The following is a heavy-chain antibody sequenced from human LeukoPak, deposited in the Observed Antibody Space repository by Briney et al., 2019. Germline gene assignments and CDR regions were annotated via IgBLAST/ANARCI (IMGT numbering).Heavy chain of an antibody. V-gene: IGHV3-23*01. CDR1: GFTFSSYA. D-gene: IGHD6-13*01. CDR3: AKGSAGSRPYYFDC. J-gene: IGHJ4*02. CDR2: ITDSGGDT. Sequence: PGGSLRLSCAASGFTFSSYAMSWVRQAPGKGLEWVSAITDSGGDTYHADSVKGRFTISRDNSKNTLYLQMNSLRADDTAVYHCAKGSAGSRPYYFDCWGQGTLVTVSS.